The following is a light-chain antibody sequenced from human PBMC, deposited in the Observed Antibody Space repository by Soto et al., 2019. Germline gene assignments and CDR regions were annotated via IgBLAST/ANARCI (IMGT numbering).Light chain of an antibody. CDR2: EVS. CDR3: CSYAGSITYV. Sequence: QSALTQPASVSGSPGQSITISCTGTSSDVGSDNLVSWYQQHPGKAPKFIIYEVSQRPAGVSYRFSGSKSGNTAYLTISGLKAEDEADYYCCSYAGSITYVFGTGTKLTVL. J-gene: IGLJ1*01. V-gene: IGLV2-23*02. CDR1: SSDVGSDNL.